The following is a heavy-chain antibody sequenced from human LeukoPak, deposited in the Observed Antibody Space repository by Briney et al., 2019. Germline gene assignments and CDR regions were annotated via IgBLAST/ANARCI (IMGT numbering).Heavy chain of an antibody. CDR1: GFTFSSYA. CDR3: ARDPYSGAYGDTYYYFMDV. D-gene: IGHD1-26*01. V-gene: IGHV3-23*03. Sequence: HPGGSLRLSCAASGFTFSSYAMSWVRQAPGKGLEWVSVIYSGGNTYYADSVKGRFTISRDNARNSLYLQMNSLTAEDTAVYYCARDPYSGAYGDTYYYFMDVWGKGTTVTISS. CDR2: IYSGGNT. J-gene: IGHJ6*03.